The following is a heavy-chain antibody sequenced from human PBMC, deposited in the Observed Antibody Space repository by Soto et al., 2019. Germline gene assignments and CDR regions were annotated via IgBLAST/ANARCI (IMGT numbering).Heavy chain of an antibody. Sequence: ASVKVSCKASGYTFTSYYMHWVRQAPGQGLERMGIINPSGGSTSYAQKFQGRVTMTRDTSTSTVYMELSSLRSEDTAVYYCARGGYSYGEDYYFDYWGQGTLVTVSS. V-gene: IGHV1-46*01. D-gene: IGHD5-18*01. J-gene: IGHJ4*02. CDR2: INPSGGST. CDR1: GYTFTSYY. CDR3: ARGGYSYGEDYYFDY.